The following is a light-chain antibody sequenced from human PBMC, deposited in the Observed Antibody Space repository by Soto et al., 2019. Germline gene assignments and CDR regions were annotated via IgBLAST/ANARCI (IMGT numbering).Light chain of an antibody. J-gene: IGKJ1*01. CDR1: QSISIW. CDR2: DAS. V-gene: IGKV1-5*01. Sequence: DIRMTQSPSTLSASVGDRVTITCRASQSISIWLAWYQQKPGKAPKLLIYDASSLESGVPSRFSGSGSGTEFTLTISSLQPDDFATYYCQQYNSYSETFGQGTKVDIK. CDR3: QQYNSYSET.